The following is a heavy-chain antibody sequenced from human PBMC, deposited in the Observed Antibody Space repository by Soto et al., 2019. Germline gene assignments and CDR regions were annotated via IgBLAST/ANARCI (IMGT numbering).Heavy chain of an antibody. J-gene: IGHJ6*02. V-gene: IGHV4-31*03. CDR3: ASDEDHGSWLSGGMYV. CDR1: GGSISSDDFF. CDR2: IYHSGTT. D-gene: IGHD3-10*01. Sequence: QVQLQESGPGLVKPSETLSLSCNVSGGSISSDDFFWRWVRQHPARGLEWIGYIYHSGTTYYNPCRQSRIHIAVDNSKNQCSLKLRSVTAADTAVYFCASDEDHGSWLSGGMYVWGQGTAVTVS.